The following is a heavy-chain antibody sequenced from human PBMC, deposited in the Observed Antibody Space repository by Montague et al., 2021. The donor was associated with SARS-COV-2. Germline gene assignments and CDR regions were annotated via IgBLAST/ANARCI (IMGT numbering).Heavy chain of an antibody. J-gene: IGHJ2*01. CDR2: IYYSGST. CDR3: AGDRGRFWHFDL. CDR1: GGSISSYY. Sequence: SETLSLTCTVSGGSISSYYWNWIRQSPGKGLEWIGYIYYSGSTKXXPSLKSRVTISVDTSTSQKSLRLNSVTAADTAVYYCAGDRGRFWHFDLWGRGTLVTVSS. D-gene: IGHD5-12*01. V-gene: IGHV4-59*01.